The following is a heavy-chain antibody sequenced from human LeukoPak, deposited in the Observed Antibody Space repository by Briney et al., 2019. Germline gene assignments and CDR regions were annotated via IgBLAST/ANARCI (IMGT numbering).Heavy chain of an antibody. Sequence: PSETLSLTCTVSGGSISSSSYYWGWIRQPPGKGLEWIGSIYYSGSTYYNPSLKSRVTISVDTSKNQFSLKLSSVTAADTAVYYCARQVSYYDSSGYYSNWFDPWGQGTLVTVS. V-gene: IGHV4-39*01. CDR2: IYYSGST. CDR3: ARQVSYYDSSGYYSNWFDP. D-gene: IGHD3-22*01. J-gene: IGHJ5*02. CDR1: GGSISSSSYY.